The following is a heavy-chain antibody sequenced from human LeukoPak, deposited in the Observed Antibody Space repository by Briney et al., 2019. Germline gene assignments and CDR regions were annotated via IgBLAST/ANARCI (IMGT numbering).Heavy chain of an antibody. Sequence: GASVKVSCKASGYTFTSYAIHWVRQAPGQRLEWMGWISAGNGNTKYSQNFQGRVTFISNTSATTAFMELSSLRSEYAAVYYCARHSSSGNNDYWGQRTMVTVSS. V-gene: IGHV1-3*01. CDR3: ARHSSSGNNDY. D-gene: IGHD3-22*01. J-gene: IGHJ4*02. CDR2: ISAGNGNT. CDR1: GYTFTSYA.